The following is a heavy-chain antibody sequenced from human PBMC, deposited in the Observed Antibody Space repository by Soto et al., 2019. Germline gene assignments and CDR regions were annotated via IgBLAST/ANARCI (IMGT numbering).Heavy chain of an antibody. CDR2: IYHIGNT. J-gene: IGHJ6*02. CDR3: ARYRGYDYRSVRYGIDV. CDR1: GGSISNGSYS. Sequence: SLTCSVSGGSISNGSYSWSWFRQLPGKGLEWVGLIYHIGNTYYNPSLKSRVTISVDTSMNLFSLKLSSVTAADTAVYYCARYRGYDYRSVRYGIDVWGQGTTVTVSS. D-gene: IGHD5-12*01. V-gene: IGHV4-31*03.